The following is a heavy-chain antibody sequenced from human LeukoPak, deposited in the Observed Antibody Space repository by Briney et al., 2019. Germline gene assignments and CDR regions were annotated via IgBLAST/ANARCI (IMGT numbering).Heavy chain of an antibody. CDR2: INPSGGGT. J-gene: IGHJ3*02. Sequence: ASVKVSCKASGYTFTTYYMHWVRQAPGQGLEWMGIINPSGGGTSYAQKFQGRVTMTRDMSTSTVYMELNSLRSEDTAVYYCARVSSGTRDAFDIWGQGTMVTVSS. CDR3: ARVSSGTRDAFDI. V-gene: IGHV1-46*03. CDR1: GYTFTTYY. D-gene: IGHD3-10*01.